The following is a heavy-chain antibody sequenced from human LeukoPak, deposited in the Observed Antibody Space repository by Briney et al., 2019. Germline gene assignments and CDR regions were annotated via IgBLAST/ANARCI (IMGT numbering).Heavy chain of an antibody. Sequence: GGSLRLSCAASGSTVSSNYMSWVRQAPGKGLEWVSVIYSGGSTYYADSVKGRFTISRDNSKNTLYLQMNSLRAEDTAVYYCARGMSDYDFWSGYSEKGSYYFDYWGQGTLVTVSS. CDR2: IYSGGST. CDR3: ARGMSDYDFWSGYSEKGSYYFDY. D-gene: IGHD3-3*01. CDR1: GSTVSSNY. V-gene: IGHV3-53*01. J-gene: IGHJ4*02.